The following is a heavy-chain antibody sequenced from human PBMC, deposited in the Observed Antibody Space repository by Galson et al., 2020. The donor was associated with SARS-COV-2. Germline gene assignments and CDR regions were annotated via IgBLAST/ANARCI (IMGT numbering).Heavy chain of an antibody. V-gene: IGHV1-24*01. CDR2: FDPEDGET. Sequence: ASVKVSCKVSGYTLTELSMHWVRQAPGKGLEWMGGFDPEDGETIYAQKFQGRVTMTEDTSTDTAYMELSSLRSEDTAVYYCATTSPWLFIAAAGTFHSYKKNNWFDPWGQGTLVTVSS. CDR3: ATTSPWLFIAAAGTFHSYKKNNWFDP. D-gene: IGHD6-13*01. CDR1: GYTLTELS. J-gene: IGHJ5*02.